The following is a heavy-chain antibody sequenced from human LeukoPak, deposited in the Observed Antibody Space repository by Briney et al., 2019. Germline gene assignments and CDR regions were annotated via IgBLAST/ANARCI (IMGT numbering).Heavy chain of an antibody. J-gene: IGHJ6*02. CDR2: INKDGSAT. D-gene: IGHD1-26*01. CDR1: GFTFDAYA. V-gene: IGHV3-43*02. Sequence: QPGGSLRLSCEASGFTFDAYAMHWVRQAPGKGLEWVSLINKDGSATYYADSVKGRFTISRDNSKNSLYLQMNSLRSEGTALYYCATWAFYHSLDVWGQGTTVTVSS. CDR3: ATWAFYHSLDV.